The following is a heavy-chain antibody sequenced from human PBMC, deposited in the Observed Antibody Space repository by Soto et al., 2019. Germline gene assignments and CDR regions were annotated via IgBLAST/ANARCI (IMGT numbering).Heavy chain of an antibody. J-gene: IGHJ6*02. Sequence: SLRLSCAASGFPFSNAWMNWVRQAPGKGLEWVGRIKSKTDGGTTDYAAPVKGRFTISRDDSKNTLYLQMNSLKTEDTAVYYCTTHERITGSRYYYYYGMDVWGQGTTVTVSS. V-gene: IGHV3-15*07. CDR3: TTHERITGSRYYYYYGMDV. D-gene: IGHD1-20*01. CDR2: IKSKTDGGTT. CDR1: GFPFSNAW.